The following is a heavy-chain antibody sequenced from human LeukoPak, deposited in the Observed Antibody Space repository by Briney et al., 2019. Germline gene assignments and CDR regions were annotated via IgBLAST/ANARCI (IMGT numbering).Heavy chain of an antibody. V-gene: IGHV1-24*01. J-gene: IGHJ4*02. Sequence: ASVKVSCKVSGYTLTELSMHWVRQAPGKGLEWMGGFDPEDGETIYAQKFQGRVTMTRDMSTSTVYMELSSLRSEDTAVYYCARGPQVYDIRDSTAAKIDYWGQGTLVTVSS. CDR3: ARGPQVYDIRDSTAAKIDY. D-gene: IGHD3-16*01. CDR2: FDPEDGET. CDR1: GYTLTELS.